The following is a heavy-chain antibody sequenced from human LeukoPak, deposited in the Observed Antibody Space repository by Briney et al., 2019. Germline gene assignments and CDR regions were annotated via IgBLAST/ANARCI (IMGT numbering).Heavy chain of an antibody. J-gene: IGHJ4*02. D-gene: IGHD4-17*01. V-gene: IGHV1-2*04. CDR2: INPNSGGT. CDR3: ARGETTVTSYLGY. Sequence: GASVKVSCKASGYTFTTLDINWARQAPGQGLEWMGWINPNSGGTNYAQKFQGWVTMTRDTSISTAYMELSRLRSDDTAVYYCARGETTVTSYLGYWGQGTLVTVSS. CDR1: GYTFTTLD.